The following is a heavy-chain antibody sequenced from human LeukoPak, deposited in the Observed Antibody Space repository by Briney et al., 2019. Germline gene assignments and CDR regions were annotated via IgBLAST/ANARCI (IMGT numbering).Heavy chain of an antibody. Sequence: ASVKVSCKASGYTFTSYYMHWVRQAPGQGLEWMGIINPSGGSTSYAQKFQGRVTMTRDMSTSTVYMELSSLRSEDTAVYYCATGWEGGRTIAALEPWGQGTLVTVSS. V-gene: IGHV1-46*01. D-gene: IGHD6-13*01. CDR3: ATGWEGGRTIAALEP. CDR1: GYTFTSYY. J-gene: IGHJ5*02. CDR2: INPSGGST.